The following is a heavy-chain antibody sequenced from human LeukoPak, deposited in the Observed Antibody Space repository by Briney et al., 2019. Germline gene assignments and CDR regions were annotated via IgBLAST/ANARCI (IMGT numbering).Heavy chain of an antibody. D-gene: IGHD2-2*01. V-gene: IGHV4-59*01. Sequence: PSETLSLTCTVSGGSISSYYWSWIRQPPGKGVEWVGYMYYSGSTNYIPSLKSRVTISVDTSNTQFSLKLSSVTAADTAVYYCARTIVVVPAAMVRGAAFDYWGQGTLVTVSS. CDR1: GGSISSYY. CDR2: MYYSGST. CDR3: ARTIVVVPAAMVRGAAFDY. J-gene: IGHJ4*02.